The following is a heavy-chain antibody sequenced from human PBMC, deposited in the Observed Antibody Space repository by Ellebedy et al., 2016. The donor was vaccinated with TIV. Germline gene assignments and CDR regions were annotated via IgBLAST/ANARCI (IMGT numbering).Heavy chain of an antibody. D-gene: IGHD1-26*01. Sequence: SVKVSCXASGGTFSSYAISWVRQAPGQGLEWMGRIIPILGIANYAQKFQGRVTITADKSTSTAYMELSSLRSEDTAVYYCARDQWELPGILIVWGQGTMVTVSS. J-gene: IGHJ3*01. V-gene: IGHV1-69*04. CDR3: ARDQWELPGILIV. CDR1: GGTFSSYA. CDR2: IIPILGIA.